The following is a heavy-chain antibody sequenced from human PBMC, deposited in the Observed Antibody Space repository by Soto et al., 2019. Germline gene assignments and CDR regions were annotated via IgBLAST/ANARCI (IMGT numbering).Heavy chain of an antibody. V-gene: IGHV1-18*01. CDR1: GYTFTNYG. J-gene: IGHJ6*03. D-gene: IGHD6-6*01. CDR3: ARVRQIVGYFYYYMDV. Sequence: ASVKVSCKASGYTFTNYGITWVRQAPGQGPEWMGWISAYNGDTHYTQRLQGRVTMTTDTSTSTAYMELRGLRSDDTAVYYCARVRQIVGYFYYYMDVWGKGTTVTVSS. CDR2: ISAYNGDT.